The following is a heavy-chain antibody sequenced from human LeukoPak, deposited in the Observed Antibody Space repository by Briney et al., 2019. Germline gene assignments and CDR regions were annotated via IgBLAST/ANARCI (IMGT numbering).Heavy chain of an antibody. CDR1: EFTFSSYA. J-gene: IGHJ6*02. CDR3: AKYVSAKGPPYGLDV. CDR2: ISANGGST. V-gene: IGHV3-23*01. D-gene: IGHD2/OR15-2a*01. Sequence: QSGGSLRLSCAASEFTFSSYAMQWVRQAPGKGLEWVSGISANGGSTYYADSVKGRFTISRDNSKNTLYLQMNSLRAEDTAIYYCAKYVSAKGPPYGLDVWGQGTTVTVSS.